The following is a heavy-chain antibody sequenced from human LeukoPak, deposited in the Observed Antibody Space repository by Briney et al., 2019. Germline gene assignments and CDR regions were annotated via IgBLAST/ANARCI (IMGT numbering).Heavy chain of an antibody. D-gene: IGHD3-9*01. J-gene: IGHJ4*02. CDR1: GDSMRGFY. CDR3: ARWNYDILTGYRYFDY. V-gene: IGHV4-59*01. Sequence: PSETLSFTCSVSGDSMRGFYWSWIRQPPGKALEWIGYFYYSGDTNYNPALESRLIITVDTSKNQFSLKLSSVTAADTAVYYCARWNYDILTGYRYFDYWGQGTLVTVSS. CDR2: FYYSGDT.